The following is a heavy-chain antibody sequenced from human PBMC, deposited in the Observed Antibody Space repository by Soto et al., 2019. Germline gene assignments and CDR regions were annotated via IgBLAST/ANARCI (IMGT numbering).Heavy chain of an antibody. V-gene: IGHV4-59*01. Sequence: SETLSLTCTVSGGSISSYYWSWIRQPPGKGLEWIGYIYYSGTTSYNPSLNSRVTISVDTSKNQFSLKLNSVTAADTAVYYCARESYYGSGATVVGYWGQGTLVTVSS. CDR2: IYYSGTT. CDR3: ARESYYGSGATVVGY. J-gene: IGHJ4*02. D-gene: IGHD3-10*01. CDR1: GGSISSYY.